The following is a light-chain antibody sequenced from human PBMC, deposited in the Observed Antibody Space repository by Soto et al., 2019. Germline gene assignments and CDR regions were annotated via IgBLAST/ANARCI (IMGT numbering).Light chain of an antibody. J-gene: IGKJ1*01. CDR3: QQYGISPT. V-gene: IGKV3-20*01. Sequence: DSVLTPSPGTLSLSPGERATLSCRSSQSVSSNYLAWYQQKPDQAPRLVIYDVSGRATGIPDRFSGSGSGTDFTLNISRLEPEDSAVYYCQQYGISPTVGQGTKVEIK. CDR2: DVS. CDR1: QSVSSNY.